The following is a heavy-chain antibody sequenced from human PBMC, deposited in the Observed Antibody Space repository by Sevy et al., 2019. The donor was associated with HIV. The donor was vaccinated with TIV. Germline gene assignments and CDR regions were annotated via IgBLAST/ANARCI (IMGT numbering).Heavy chain of an antibody. CDR3: TKDEAYTVATSYYFDY. CDR1: GFTFSNYA. Sequence: GGSLRLSCAASGFTFSNYAMSWVRQAPGKGLEWVSGISDSAYNTYYADSVKGRFTISRDNSKNSLYLQMNSLRAEDTAVYYCTKDEAYTVATSYYFDYWGQGTLVTSPQ. J-gene: IGHJ4*02. V-gene: IGHV3-23*01. D-gene: IGHD5-12*01. CDR2: ISDSAYNT.